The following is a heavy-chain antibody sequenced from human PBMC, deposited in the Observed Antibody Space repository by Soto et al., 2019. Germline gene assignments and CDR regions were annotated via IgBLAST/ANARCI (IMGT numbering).Heavy chain of an antibody. J-gene: IGHJ6*02. CDR2: INHSGST. Sequence: PDTLSLTCAVYGGSFSGYYWSWIRQPPGKGLEWIGEINHSGSTNYNPSLKSRVTISVDTSKNQFSLKLSSVTAADTAVYYCARGPGVIRGFGELRIPYDYYGRDVWGQGLTVT. D-gene: IGHD3-10*01. CDR3: ARGPGVIRGFGELRIPYDYYGRDV. V-gene: IGHV4-34*01. CDR1: GGSFSGYY.